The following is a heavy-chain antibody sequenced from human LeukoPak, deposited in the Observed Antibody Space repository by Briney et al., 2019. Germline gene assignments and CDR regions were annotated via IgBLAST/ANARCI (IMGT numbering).Heavy chain of an antibody. CDR2: IIPIFGTA. CDR3: ARGGLGQVVGRKNAFDI. J-gene: IGHJ3*02. V-gene: IGHV1-69*13. CDR1: GGTFSSYA. D-gene: IGHD2-15*01. Sequence: GASVKVSCKASGGTFSSYAISWVRQAPGQGLEWMGGIIPIFGTANYAQKFQGRVTITADESTSTAYMELSSLRSEDTAVYYCARGGLGQVVGRKNAFDIWGQGTMVTVSS.